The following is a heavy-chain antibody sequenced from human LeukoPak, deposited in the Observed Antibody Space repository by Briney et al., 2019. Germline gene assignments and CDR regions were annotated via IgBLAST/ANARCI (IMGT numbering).Heavy chain of an antibody. CDR2: INPKSGGT. J-gene: IGHJ4*02. Sequence: ASVTVSYKASGYTFTDYYMHWVRQAPGQGQEGMGWINPKSGGTNYAQKFQGRVTMTRDTSISTAYMELSRLRSDDTAVYYCARDLPYYYDSSGYLDYWGQGTLVTVSS. CDR3: ARDLPYYYDSSGYLDY. CDR1: GYTFTDYY. D-gene: IGHD3-22*01. V-gene: IGHV1-2*02.